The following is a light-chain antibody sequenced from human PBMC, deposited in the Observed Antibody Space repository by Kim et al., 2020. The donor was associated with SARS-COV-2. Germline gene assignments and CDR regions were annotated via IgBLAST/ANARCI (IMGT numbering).Light chain of an antibody. Sequence: QAGLTQPPSVYKGLRQTATLTCTGNSNNVGNQGAAWLQQHRGHPPKLLSYRDNSRPSGISERFSASRSRNTASLSITGLQPEDEADYYCSAWDINLGAWVFGGGTQLTVL. CDR3: SAWDINLGAWV. V-gene: IGLV10-54*01. CDR1: SNNVGNQG. CDR2: RDN. J-gene: IGLJ3*02.